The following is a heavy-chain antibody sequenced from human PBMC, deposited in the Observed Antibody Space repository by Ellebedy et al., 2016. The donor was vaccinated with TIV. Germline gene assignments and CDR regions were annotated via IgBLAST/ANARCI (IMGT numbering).Heavy chain of an antibody. D-gene: IGHD1-26*01. V-gene: IGHV4-38-2*02. J-gene: IGHJ4*02. CDR2: VYYSGST. Sequence: MPSETLSLTCTVSGSSISSNSYWGWIRQPPGKGLEWIGSVYYSGSTNYNPSLKSRVTISLDTSKNQFSLKLGPVTAADTAMYYCARENNDSGVGGFDYWGQGTLVTVSS. CDR3: ARENNDSGVGGFDY. CDR1: GSSISSNSY.